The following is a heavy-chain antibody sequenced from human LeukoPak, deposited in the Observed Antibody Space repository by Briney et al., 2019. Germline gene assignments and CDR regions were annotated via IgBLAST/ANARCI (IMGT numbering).Heavy chain of an antibody. CDR2: ISYDGSNT. J-gene: IGHJ4*02. CDR1: GFTFSSYG. D-gene: IGHD6-19*01. CDR3: AKDPFSCRSSGCHGIDY. V-gene: IGHV3-30*18. Sequence: GGSLRLSCAASGFTFSSYGMHWVRQAPGKGLEWVAVISYDGSNTYYADSVKGRFTISRDNSKNTLYLQMNSLRAEDTAPYYCAKDPFSCRSSGCHGIDYWGQGTLVTVSS.